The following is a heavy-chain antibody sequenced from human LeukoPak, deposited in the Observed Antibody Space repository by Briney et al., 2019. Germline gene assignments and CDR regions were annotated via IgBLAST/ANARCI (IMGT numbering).Heavy chain of an antibody. CDR3: ARGARAKWLRSNNYFDY. D-gene: IGHD5-12*01. CDR2: IYTSGST. J-gene: IGHJ4*02. Sequence: SQTLSLTCTVSGGSISSGSYYWSWIRQPAGTGLEWIGRIYTSGSTNYNPSLKSRVTISVDTSKNQFSLKLSSVTAADTAVYYCARGARAKWLRSNNYFDYWGQGTLVTVSS. CDR1: GGSISSGSYY. V-gene: IGHV4-61*02.